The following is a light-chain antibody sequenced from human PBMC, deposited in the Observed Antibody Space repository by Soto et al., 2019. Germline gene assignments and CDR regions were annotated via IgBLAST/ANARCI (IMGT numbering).Light chain of an antibody. J-gene: IGKJ1*01. V-gene: IGKV1-27*01. CDR1: QGISNY. Sequence: DIQMTQSPSSLSASLGDRVAITCRASQGISNYLALYQQKPGKVPDLLIYAASTLQSGVPSRFSGSRSGTDFTLTISSLQPEDVATYYCQQYNSVPRTFGQGTKVEIK. CDR3: QQYNSVPRT. CDR2: AAS.